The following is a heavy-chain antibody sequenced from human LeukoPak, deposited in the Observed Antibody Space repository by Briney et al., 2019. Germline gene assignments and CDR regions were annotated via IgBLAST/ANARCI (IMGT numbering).Heavy chain of an antibody. Sequence: GGSLRLSCAASGITLSNSAMSWVRQAPGKGLEWVGFIRSKAYGGTTEYAASVKGRFITSRDDSKSIAYLQMSSLKTEDTAVYYCTRGGANRNALDIWGQGTMVTVSS. V-gene: IGHV3-49*04. CDR1: GITLSNSA. D-gene: IGHD1-26*01. J-gene: IGHJ3*02. CDR3: TRGGANRNALDI. CDR2: IRSKAYGGTT.